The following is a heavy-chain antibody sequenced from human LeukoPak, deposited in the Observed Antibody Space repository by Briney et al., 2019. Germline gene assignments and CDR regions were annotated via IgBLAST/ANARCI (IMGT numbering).Heavy chain of an antibody. D-gene: IGHD4-23*01. CDR1: GGSISSGGYY. CDR3: ARASYGGNGRYYGMDV. J-gene: IGHJ6*02. V-gene: IGHV4-31*03. Sequence: KPSQTLSLTCTVSGGSISSGGYYWSWIRQLPGKGLEWIGYIYCSGSTDHNPSLRSRVTISVDTSKNHFSLKLSSVSAADTAVYYCARASYGGNGRYYGMDVWGQGTTVTVSS. CDR2: IYCSGST.